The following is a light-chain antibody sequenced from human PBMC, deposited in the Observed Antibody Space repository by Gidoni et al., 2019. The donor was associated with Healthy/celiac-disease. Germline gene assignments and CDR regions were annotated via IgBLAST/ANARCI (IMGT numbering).Light chain of an antibody. CDR3: QRRSNWPHVT. CDR1: QSVSSY. J-gene: IGKJ3*01. Sequence: EIVLTQSPATLSLSPGERATLSCRASQSVSSYLAWYQQKPGQAPRLLIYDASNRATGIPARFSGSGSGTDFTLTISSLEPEDFAVYYCQRRSNWPHVTFGPGTKVDIK. V-gene: IGKV3-11*01. CDR2: DAS.